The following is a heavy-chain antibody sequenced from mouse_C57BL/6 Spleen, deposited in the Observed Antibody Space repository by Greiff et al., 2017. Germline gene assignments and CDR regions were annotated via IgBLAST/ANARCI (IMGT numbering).Heavy chain of an antibody. J-gene: IGHJ4*01. CDR1: GYSITSGYY. V-gene: IGHV3-6*01. CDR2: ISYDGSN. Sequence: VQLQESGPGLVKPSQSLSLTCSVTGYSITSGYYWNWIRQFPGNKLEWMGYISYDGSNNYNPSLKNRISITRDTSKNQFFLKLNSVTTEDTATYYCARVTTIVGYYAMDYWGQGTSVTVSS. CDR3: ARVTTIVGYYAMDY. D-gene: IGHD1-1*01.